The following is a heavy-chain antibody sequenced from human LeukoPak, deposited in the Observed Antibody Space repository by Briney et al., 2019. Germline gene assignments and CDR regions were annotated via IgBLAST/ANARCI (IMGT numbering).Heavy chain of an antibody. V-gene: IGHV3-23*01. J-gene: IGHJ4*02. CDR1: GFTFSSYA. CDR3: AKDLYSSSWFWEGD. CDR2: ISGSGGTT. D-gene: IGHD6-13*01. Sequence: GGPLRLSCAASGFTFSSYAMSWVRQAPGKGLQWVSSISGSGGTTYFADSVKGRFTISRDNSKNTVYLQMNSLRAEDTAVYYCAKDLYSSSWFWEGDWGPGTLVTVSS.